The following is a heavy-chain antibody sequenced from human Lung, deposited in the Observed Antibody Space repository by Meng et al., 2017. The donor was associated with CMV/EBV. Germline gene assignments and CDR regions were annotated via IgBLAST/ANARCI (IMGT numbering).Heavy chain of an antibody. V-gene: IGHV1-2*02. CDR3: AKAAYSSFARGGYYFDN. J-gene: IGHJ4*02. D-gene: IGHD6-6*01. CDR1: GYTFTGYY. CDR2: INPDRGGT. Sequence: ASVKVSXKASGYTFTGYYIHWVRQAPGQGLVWMGWINPDRGGTDYPQKFQGRVTMTRDTSISTAYMALTRLTSDDTAVYYCAKAAYSSFARGGYYFDNWGQGTLVTVSS.